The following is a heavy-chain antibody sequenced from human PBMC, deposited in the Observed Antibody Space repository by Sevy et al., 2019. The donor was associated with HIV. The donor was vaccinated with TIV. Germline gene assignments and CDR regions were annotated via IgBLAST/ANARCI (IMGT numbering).Heavy chain of an antibody. CDR1: GFTFSSYS. Sequence: GGSLRLSCAASGFTFSSYSMNWVRQAPGKGLEWVSSISSSSSYIYYADSVKGRFTISRDNAKNSLYLQMNSLRAEDTAVYYCARAYCSGGSCYSGRFDYYYGIDVWGQGTTVTVSS. V-gene: IGHV3-21*01. CDR2: ISSSSSYI. J-gene: IGHJ6*02. CDR3: ARAYCSGGSCYSGRFDYYYGIDV. D-gene: IGHD2-15*01.